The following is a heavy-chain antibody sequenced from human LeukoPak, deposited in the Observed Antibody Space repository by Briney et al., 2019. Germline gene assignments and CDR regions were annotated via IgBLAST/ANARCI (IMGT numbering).Heavy chain of an antibody. V-gene: IGHV4-39*01. CDR2: IYYSGST. CDR1: GGSISSSRDY. J-gene: IGHJ4*02. CDR3: ARHRLGSYYDWGY. D-gene: IGHD1-26*01. Sequence: SETLSLTCTVSGGSISSSRDYWGWIRQPPGKGLEWIGSIYYSGSTYYNPSLKSRVTISVDTSKNQFSLKLSSVTAADTAVYYCARHRLGSYYDWGYWGQGTLVTVSS.